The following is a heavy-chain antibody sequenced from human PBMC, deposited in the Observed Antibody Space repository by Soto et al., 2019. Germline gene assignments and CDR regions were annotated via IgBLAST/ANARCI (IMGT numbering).Heavy chain of an antibody. V-gene: IGHV1-18*04. CDR1: CYTFTSYG. CDR2: ISAYNGNT. CDR3: ARDTVAGLFDY. D-gene: IGHD6-19*01. Sequence: ASVKVSIRDSCYTFTSYGISWVRQAPGQGLEWMGWISAYNGNTNYAQKLQGRVTMTTDTSTSTAYMELRSLRSDDTAVYYCARDTVAGLFDYWGHGTLVPAPS. J-gene: IGHJ4*01.